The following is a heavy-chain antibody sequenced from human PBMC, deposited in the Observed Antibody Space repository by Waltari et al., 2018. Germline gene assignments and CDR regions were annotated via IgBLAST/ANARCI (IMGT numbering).Heavy chain of an antibody. CDR2: IYYSGST. CDR1: GGSISSGSYY. Sequence: QLQLQESGPGLVKPSETLSLTCTVSGGSISSGSYYWGWIRQPPGKGLEWIGSIYYSGSTYYNPSLKSRVTISVDTSKNQFSLKLSSVTAADTAVYYCASLSITGTNFDYWGQGTLVTVSS. CDR3: ASLSITGTNFDY. J-gene: IGHJ4*02. D-gene: IGHD1-20*01. V-gene: IGHV4-39*01.